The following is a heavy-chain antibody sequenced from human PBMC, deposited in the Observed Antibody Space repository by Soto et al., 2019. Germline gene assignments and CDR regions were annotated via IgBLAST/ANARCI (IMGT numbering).Heavy chain of an antibody. CDR3: ARLRGSGSYSAYYFDA. J-gene: IGHJ4*02. Sequence: QVHLQESGPGLVKPSQTLSLTCTVSGGSVSSGGYYWSWIRQHPGKGLEWIGYSHYSGSTYYTPSLKSLIAISVDTSKDRFSLELKSVAAADTDVYYGARLRGSGSYSAYYFDACGQGALVTVSS. CDR1: GGSVSSGGYY. CDR2: SHYSGST. V-gene: IGHV4-31*01. D-gene: IGHD3-10*01.